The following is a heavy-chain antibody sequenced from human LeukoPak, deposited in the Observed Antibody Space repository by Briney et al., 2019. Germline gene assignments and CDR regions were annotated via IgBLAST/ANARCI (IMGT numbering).Heavy chain of an antibody. D-gene: IGHD6-19*01. V-gene: IGHV4-61*01. CDR2: IYYSGST. CDR3: ARGYSSGWYPS. CDR1: GGSVSSGSYY. J-gene: IGHJ5*02. Sequence: PSETLSLTCTASGGSVSSGSYYWSWIRQPPGKGLEWIGYIYYSGSTNYNPSLKSRVTISVDTSKNQFSLKLSSVTAADTAVYYCARGYSSGWYPSWGQGTLVTVSS.